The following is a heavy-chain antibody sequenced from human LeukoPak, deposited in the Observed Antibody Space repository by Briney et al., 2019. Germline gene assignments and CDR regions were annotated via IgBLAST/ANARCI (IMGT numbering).Heavy chain of an antibody. D-gene: IGHD6-13*01. CDR1: GFTFSNYN. CDR3: ARVHIAATYGMDV. J-gene: IGHJ6*02. CDR2: ISSTSSTI. V-gene: IGHV3-48*01. Sequence: GGSLRLSCVASGFTFSNYNMNWVRQAPGKGLEWVSYISSTSSTIYYADSVKGRFTISRDNSKNTLYLQMNSLRAEDTAVYYCARVHIAATYGMDVWGQGTTVTVSS.